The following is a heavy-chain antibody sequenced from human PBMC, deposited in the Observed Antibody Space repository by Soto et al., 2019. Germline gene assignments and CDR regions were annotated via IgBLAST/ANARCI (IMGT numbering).Heavy chain of an antibody. J-gene: IGHJ6*02. Sequence: PGESLKISCQGSGYSFTSYWIGWVRQMPGKGLEWMGIIYPGDSDTRYSPSFQGQVTISADKSISTAYLQWSSLKASDTAMYYCASGNSGGGDYYYYGMDVWGQGTTVTVSS. CDR3: ASGNSGGGDYYYYGMDV. CDR1: GYSFTSYW. D-gene: IGHD4-4*01. V-gene: IGHV5-51*01. CDR2: IYPGDSDT.